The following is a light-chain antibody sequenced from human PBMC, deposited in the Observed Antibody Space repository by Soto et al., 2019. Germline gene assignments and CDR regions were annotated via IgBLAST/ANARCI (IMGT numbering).Light chain of an antibody. CDR2: GNN. V-gene: IGLV1-51*01. CDR3: GTWDSSLSVVV. Sequence: QSVLTQPPSASATPGQRVTISCSGSSSNIGNNYVSWYQQLPGTAPKLLIYGNNKRPSGIPDRFSGSKSGTSASLGITGLQTEDEADYYCGTWDSSLSVVVFGGGTKLTVL. J-gene: IGLJ2*01. CDR1: SSNIGNNY.